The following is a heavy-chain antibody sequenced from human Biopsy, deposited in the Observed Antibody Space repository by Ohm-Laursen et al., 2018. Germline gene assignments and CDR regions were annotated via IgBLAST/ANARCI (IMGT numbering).Heavy chain of an antibody. J-gene: IGHJ4*02. CDR1: GFTFSDYY. D-gene: IGHD2-2*01. V-gene: IGHV3-11*01. Sequence: SLRLSCAASGFTFSDYYMNWIRQAPGQGLAWVSFITNTGRTVYADSVKVRFTISRDNVDNSLHLQMKSLRAEDTAVYYCARTRLSIVIKPAAVVFDNWGQGTLVTVSS. CDR3: ARTRLSIVIKPAAVVFDN. CDR2: ITNTGRTV.